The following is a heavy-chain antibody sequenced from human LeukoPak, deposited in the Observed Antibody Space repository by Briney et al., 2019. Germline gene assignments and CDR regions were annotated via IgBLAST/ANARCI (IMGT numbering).Heavy chain of an antibody. V-gene: IGHV1-69*04. J-gene: IGHJ4*02. Sequence: ASVKVSCKASGGTFSSYAISWVRQAPGQGLEWMGRIIPILGIANYAQKFQGRVTITADQSTSTAYMELSSLRSEDTAVYYCASICSSTSCYSDLFDYWGQGTLVTVSS. D-gene: IGHD2-2*01. CDR3: ASICSSTSCYSDLFDY. CDR2: IIPILGIA. CDR1: GGTFSSYA.